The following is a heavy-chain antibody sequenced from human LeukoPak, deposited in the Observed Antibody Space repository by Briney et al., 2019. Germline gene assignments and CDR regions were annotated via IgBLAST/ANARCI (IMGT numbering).Heavy chain of an antibody. Sequence: GGSLRLSCAASGFTFSSYSMNWVRQAPGKGLEWVSSISSSSSYIYYADSVKGRFTISRDNAKNSLYPQMNSLRAEDTAVYYCARGDSSGYYPYYFDYWGQGTLVTVSS. CDR1: GFTFSSYS. J-gene: IGHJ4*02. CDR2: ISSSSSYI. CDR3: ARGDSSGYYPYYFDY. V-gene: IGHV3-21*01. D-gene: IGHD3-22*01.